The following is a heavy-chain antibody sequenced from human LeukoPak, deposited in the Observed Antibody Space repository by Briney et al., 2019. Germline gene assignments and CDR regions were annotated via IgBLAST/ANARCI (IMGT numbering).Heavy chain of an antibody. V-gene: IGHV3-74*01. J-gene: IGHJ4*02. CDR2: INSDGSTT. Sequence: GGSLRLSCEASGFTFGNAWMSWVRQAPGKGLVWVSRINSDGSTTSYADSVKGRFTISRDNAKNTLYLQMNSLRAEDTAVYYCASGWYNGPAGYWGQGTLVTVSS. CDR1: GFTFGNAW. D-gene: IGHD6-19*01. CDR3: ASGWYNGPAGY.